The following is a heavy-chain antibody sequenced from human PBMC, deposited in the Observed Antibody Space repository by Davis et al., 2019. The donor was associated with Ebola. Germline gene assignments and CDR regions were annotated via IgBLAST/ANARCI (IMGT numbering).Heavy chain of an antibody. J-gene: IGHJ4*02. CDR1: GFTFSSYS. V-gene: IGHV3-48*04. D-gene: IGHD6-19*01. CDR3: ARGYGSGWYSY. Sequence: GESLKISCAASGFTFSSYSMNWVRQAPGKGLEWISYISSSSSTIYYADSVKGRFTISKDNAKNSLYLQMNSLRAEDTAVYYCARGYGSGWYSYWGQGTLVTVSS. CDR2: ISSSSSTI.